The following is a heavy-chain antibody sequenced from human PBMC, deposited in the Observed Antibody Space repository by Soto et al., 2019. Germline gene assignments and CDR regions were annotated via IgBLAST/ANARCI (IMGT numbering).Heavy chain of an antibody. Sequence: QVQLVESGGGMVQPGRSLRLSCAASGFTFSSDAMHWVRQAPGKGLEWVAVISYHGNDKYYADSVKGRFTISRDNSKNTLYLQMNSLRAEDTAVYFCARSKYYYDTSDYLDYWGQGTLVTVSS. D-gene: IGHD3-22*01. V-gene: IGHV3-30-3*01. CDR1: GFTFSSDA. CDR3: ARSKYYYDTSDYLDY. CDR2: ISYHGNDK. J-gene: IGHJ4*02.